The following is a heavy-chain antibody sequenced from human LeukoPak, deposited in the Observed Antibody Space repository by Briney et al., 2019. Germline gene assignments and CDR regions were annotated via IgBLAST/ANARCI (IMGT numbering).Heavy chain of an antibody. CDR3: ARAKTTYYYDSSGYYERPGYFDY. CDR1: GFTFSSYS. CDR2: ISSSSSYI. D-gene: IGHD3-22*01. J-gene: IGHJ4*02. V-gene: IGHV3-21*01. Sequence: GGSLRLSCAASGFTFSSYSMNWVRQAPGKGLEWVSSISSSSSYIYYADSVKGRFTISRDNAKNSPYLQMNSLRAEDTAVYYCARAKTTYYYDSSGYYERPGYFDYWGQGTLVTVSS.